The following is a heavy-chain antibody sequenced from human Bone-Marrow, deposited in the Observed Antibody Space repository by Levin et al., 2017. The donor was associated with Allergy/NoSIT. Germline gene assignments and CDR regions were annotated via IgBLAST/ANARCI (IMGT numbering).Heavy chain of an antibody. D-gene: IGHD3-22*01. J-gene: IGHJ6*02. V-gene: IGHV3-23*01. CDR2: FTNTAKT. CDR3: AKVQGYYDTSGYYYHYYYYGLDV. CDR1: GFTLSRRA. Sequence: TGGSLRLSCAASGFTLSRRAMSWVRQAPGKGLEWIASFTNTAKTYYADSVKGRFTTSRDNSKNTLYLQMSSLRAEDTAVYYCAKVQGYYDTSGYYYHYYYYGLDVWGQGTTVTVSS.